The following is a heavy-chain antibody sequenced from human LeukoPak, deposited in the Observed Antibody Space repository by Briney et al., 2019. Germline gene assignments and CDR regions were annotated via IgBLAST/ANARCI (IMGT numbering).Heavy chain of an antibody. CDR1: GVSLSRKY. Sequence: SETLSLMRSVSGVSLSRKYRIWLRQPPGKGLESIGYVYYSGSTHYNPSLKSRVTISVDTSKNQFSLKLSSVTAADTAVYYCARHPSRGENSCYDFDYWGQGVLVTVSS. V-gene: IGHV4-59*08. CDR3: ARHPSRGENSCYDFDY. D-gene: IGHD2-15*01. J-gene: IGHJ4*02. CDR2: VYYSGST.